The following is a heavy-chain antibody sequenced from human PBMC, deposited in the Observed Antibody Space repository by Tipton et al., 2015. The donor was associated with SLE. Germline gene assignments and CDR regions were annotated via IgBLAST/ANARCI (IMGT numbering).Heavy chain of an antibody. J-gene: IGHJ6*02. Sequence: GLVKPSGTLSLTCAVSGGSISSSNWWSWVRQPPGKSPEWIGTIYYSGSTYYYPSLKSRITISVDTSKNQFSLEVRSVTAADTAVYYCARQGGEWLFYYYGMDVWGQGTTVTVSS. CDR3: ARQGGEWLFYYYGMDV. V-gene: IGHV4-4*02. CDR1: GGSISSSNW. D-gene: IGHD3-3*01. CDR2: IYYSGST.